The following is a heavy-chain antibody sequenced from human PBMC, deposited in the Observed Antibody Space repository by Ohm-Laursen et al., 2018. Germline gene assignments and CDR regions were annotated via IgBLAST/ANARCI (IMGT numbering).Heavy chain of an antibody. D-gene: IGHD1-1*01. CDR1: GFTVSNNY. Sequence: LSLTCAASGFTVSNNYMSWVRQAPGKGLEWVSVIYSGGSTYYADSVKGRFTISRDNSKNSLYLQMNSLRADDTAIYYCADTGYWGQGTLVTVSS. CDR2: IYSGGST. CDR3: ADTGY. J-gene: IGHJ4*02. V-gene: IGHV3-53*01.